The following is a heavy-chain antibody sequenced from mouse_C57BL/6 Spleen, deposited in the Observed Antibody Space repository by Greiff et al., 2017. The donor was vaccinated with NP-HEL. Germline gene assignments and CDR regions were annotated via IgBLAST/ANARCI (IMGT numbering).Heavy chain of an antibody. CDR3: ARAGQLKGAMDY. CDR1: GYSITSGYD. D-gene: IGHD3-2*02. J-gene: IGHJ4*01. CDR2: ISYSGST. V-gene: IGHV3-1*01. Sequence: EVQLVESGPGMVKPSQSLSLTCTVTGYSITSGYDWHWIRHFPGNKLEWMGYISYSGSTNYNPSLKSRISITHDTSKNHFFLKLNSVTTEDTATYYCARAGQLKGAMDYWGQGTSVTVSS.